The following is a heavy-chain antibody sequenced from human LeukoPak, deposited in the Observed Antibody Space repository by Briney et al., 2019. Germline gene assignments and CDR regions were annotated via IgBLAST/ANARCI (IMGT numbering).Heavy chain of an antibody. V-gene: IGHV3-23*01. Sequence: GGSLRLACAVSGFTFSSYAMSWVRQPPGKGLEWVSAISDSGGSTYYADSVKGRFTIPRDNSKNTLYLQMNSLRAEDTAVYYCAKDRGYSFIFDYWGQGTLVTVSS. CDR3: AKDRGYSFIFDY. CDR2: ISDSGGST. CDR1: GFTFSSYA. D-gene: IGHD5-18*01. J-gene: IGHJ4*02.